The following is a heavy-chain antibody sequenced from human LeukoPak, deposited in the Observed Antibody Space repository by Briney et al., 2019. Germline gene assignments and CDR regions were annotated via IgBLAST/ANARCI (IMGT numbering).Heavy chain of an antibody. J-gene: IGHJ4*02. CDR2: ISDSGGGT. Sequence: GGSLRLSCAASGFTVSSNYMSWVRQAPGKGLEWVSGISDSGGGTYYADSVKGRFTISRDNSKNTLFLQMNSLRAEDTAVYYCAKARSRLYFDYWGQGTLVTVSS. V-gene: IGHV3-23*01. D-gene: IGHD6-6*01. CDR3: AKARSRLYFDY. CDR1: GFTVSSNY.